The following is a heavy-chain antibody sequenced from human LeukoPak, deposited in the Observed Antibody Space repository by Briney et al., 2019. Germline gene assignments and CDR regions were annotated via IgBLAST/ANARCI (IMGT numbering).Heavy chain of an antibody. CDR3: ASLGYYFDY. J-gene: IGHJ4*02. D-gene: IGHD7-27*01. CDR1: GGSFSGYY. V-gene: IGHV4-34*01. Sequence: SETLSLTCAVYGGSFSGYYWSWIRQPPGKGLEWIGEITHTGSTNYNPSLKSRVTISTDTSKNQFSLKLSSVTAADTAVYYCASLGYYFDYWGQGTLVTVSS. CDR2: ITHTGST.